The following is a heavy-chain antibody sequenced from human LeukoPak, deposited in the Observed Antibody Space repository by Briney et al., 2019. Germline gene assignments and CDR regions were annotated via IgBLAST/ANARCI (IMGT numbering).Heavy chain of an antibody. CDR2: IIPIFGTA. Sequence: ASVKVSCKASGGTFSSYAISWVRQAPGQGLEWMGGIIPIFGTANYAQKFQGRVTITADESTSTAYMELSSLRSEGTAVYYCARDPVWVGPYSGYDHNWFDPWGQGTQVTVSS. CDR3: ARDPVWVGPYSGYDHNWFDP. J-gene: IGHJ5*02. CDR1: GGTFSSYA. D-gene: IGHD5-12*01. V-gene: IGHV1-69*13.